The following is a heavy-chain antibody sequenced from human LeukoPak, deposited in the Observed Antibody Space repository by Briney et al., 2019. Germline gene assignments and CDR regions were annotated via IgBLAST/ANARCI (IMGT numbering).Heavy chain of an antibody. J-gene: IGHJ6*02. V-gene: IGHV3-74*01. Sequence: GGSLRLSCAASGFTFSSYWMHWVRQAPGKGLVWVSRINSDGSSTSYADSVKGRFTISRDNAKNTLYLQMNSLRAEDTAVYYCASSYLPSSAIYYYGMDVWGQGTTVTVSS. CDR1: GFTFSSYW. CDR3: ASSYLPSSAIYYYGMDV. CDR2: INSDGSST. D-gene: IGHD6-6*01.